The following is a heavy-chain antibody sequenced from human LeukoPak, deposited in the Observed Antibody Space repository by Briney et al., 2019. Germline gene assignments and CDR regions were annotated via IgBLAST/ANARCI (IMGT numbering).Heavy chain of an antibody. CDR1: GYTFTSYA. CDR2: INAVNGNT. CDR3: ARVSGSNYYYGMDV. V-gene: IGHV1-3*01. D-gene: IGHD5-12*01. Sequence: ASVKVSCKASGYTFTSYAMHWVRQAPGQRLEWMGWINAVNGNTKYSQKFQGRVTITRDTSASTAYMELSSLRSEDTAVYYCARVSGSNYYYGMDVWGQGTTVTVSS. J-gene: IGHJ6*02.